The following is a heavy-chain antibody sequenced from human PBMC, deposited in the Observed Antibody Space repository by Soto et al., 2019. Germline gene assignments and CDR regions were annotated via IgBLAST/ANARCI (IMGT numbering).Heavy chain of an antibody. V-gene: IGHV4-4*02. CDR1: GGTVASSHW. CDR3: AREIVTAGGNNYFDP. CDR2: VYHTGDT. J-gene: IGHJ5*02. Sequence: SETLSLTCGVSGGTVASSHWWSWVRQSPGRGLEWIGNVYHTGDTNFNPPLQSRVTFSVDKSNNQFSLRLTSVTAADTAVYFCAREIVTAGGNNYFDPWGPGTLVTVSS. D-gene: IGHD2-21*02.